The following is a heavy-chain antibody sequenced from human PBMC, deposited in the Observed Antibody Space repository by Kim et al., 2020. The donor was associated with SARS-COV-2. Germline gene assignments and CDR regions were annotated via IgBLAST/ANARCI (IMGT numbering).Heavy chain of an antibody. Sequence: GGSLRLSCAASGFTFSSYGMHWVRQAPGKGLEWVAVISYDGSNKYYADSVKGRFTISRDNSRNTLYLQMNSLRAEDTAVYYCARGGIAVAGTYGMDVWGQGTTVTVSS. CDR1: GFTFSSYG. V-gene: IGHV3-33*05. D-gene: IGHD6-19*01. CDR3: ARGGIAVAGTYGMDV. J-gene: IGHJ6*02. CDR2: ISYDGSNK.